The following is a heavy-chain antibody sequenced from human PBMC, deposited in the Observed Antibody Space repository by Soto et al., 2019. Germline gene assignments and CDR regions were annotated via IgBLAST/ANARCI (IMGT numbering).Heavy chain of an antibody. V-gene: IGHV3-11*05. D-gene: IGHD6-13*01. CDR1: GFTFSDYY. CDR2: INSSSTYT. CDR3: ARIIAAAGGRRYFDL. Sequence: QVQLVESGGGLVKPGGSLRLSCAASGFTFSDYYMSWSRRAPGKGLEWVSYINSSSTYTHYADSVKGRFTISRDNAKNSLYLKMNSLRAEDTEVYYCARIIAAAGGRRYFDLWGRGTLVTVSS. J-gene: IGHJ2*01.